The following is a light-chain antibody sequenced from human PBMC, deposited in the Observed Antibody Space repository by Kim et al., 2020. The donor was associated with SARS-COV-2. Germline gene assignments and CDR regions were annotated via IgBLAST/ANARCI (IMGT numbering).Light chain of an antibody. J-gene: IGLJ2*01. CDR2: GKN. CDR3: NSRDSNDNVV. CDR1: SLRSYY. V-gene: IGLV3-19*01. Sequence: SSELTQDPAVSVALGQTVRITCQGDSLRSYYATWYQQKPGQAPILVIYGKNNRPSGIPDRFSGSSSGNTASLTITGTQAGDKADYYCNSRDSNDNVVFGG.